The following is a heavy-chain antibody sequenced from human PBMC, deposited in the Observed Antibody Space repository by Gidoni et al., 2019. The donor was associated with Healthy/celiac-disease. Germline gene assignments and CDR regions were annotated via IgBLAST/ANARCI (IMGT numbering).Heavy chain of an antibody. D-gene: IGHD1-1*01. CDR2: GNT. CDR3: ATKSGLERLSDYYGMDV. J-gene: IGHJ6*02. V-gene: IGHV1-3*01. Sequence: GNTKYSQKFQGRVTITRDTSASTAYMELSSLRSEDTAVYYCATKSGLERLSDYYGMDVWGQGTTVTVSS.